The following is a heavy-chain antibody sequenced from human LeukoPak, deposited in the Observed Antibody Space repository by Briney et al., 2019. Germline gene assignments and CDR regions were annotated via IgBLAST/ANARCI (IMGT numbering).Heavy chain of an antibody. J-gene: IGHJ4*02. CDR3: ARDFEDVGYFDY. D-gene: IGHD3-9*01. CDR1: GFTFSSYA. V-gene: IGHV3-30-3*01. Sequence: GGSLRLSCAASGFTFSSYAMHWVRQAPGKGLEWVAVISYDGSNKYYADPVKGRFTISRDNSKNTLYLQMNSLRAEDTAVYYCARDFEDVGYFDYWAQGTLVTVSS. CDR2: ISYDGSNK.